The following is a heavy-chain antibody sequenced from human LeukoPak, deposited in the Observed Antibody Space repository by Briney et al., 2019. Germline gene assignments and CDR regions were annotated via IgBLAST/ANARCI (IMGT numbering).Heavy chain of an antibody. Sequence: GGSLRLSCAASGFTFSSYGMHWVRQAPGKGLEWVAVISYDGSNKYYADSVKGRFTISRDNSKNTLYLQMDSLRAEDTAVYYCAKDFVSGTTDWGQGTLVTVSS. CDR2: ISYDGSNK. CDR1: GFTFSSYG. J-gene: IGHJ4*02. V-gene: IGHV3-30*18. D-gene: IGHD1-7*01. CDR3: AKDFVSGTTD.